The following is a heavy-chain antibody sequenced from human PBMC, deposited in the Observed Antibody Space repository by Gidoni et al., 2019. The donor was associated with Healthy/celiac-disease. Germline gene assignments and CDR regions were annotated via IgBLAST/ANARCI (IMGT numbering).Heavy chain of an antibody. D-gene: IGHD2-15*01. CDR3: ARDEGWGFDY. Sequence: QVQLQESGPGLVKPSQTLSLPCTVSGGSISSGSYYWSWIRQPAGKGLEWIGRIYTSGSTNYNPSLKSRVTISVDTSKNQFSLKLSSVTAADTAVYYCARDEGWGFDYWGQGTLVTVSS. CDR2: IYTSGST. J-gene: IGHJ4*02. V-gene: IGHV4-61*02. CDR1: GGSISSGSYY.